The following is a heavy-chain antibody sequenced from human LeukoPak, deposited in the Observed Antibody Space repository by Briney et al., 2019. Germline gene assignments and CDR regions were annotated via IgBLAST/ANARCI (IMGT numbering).Heavy chain of an antibody. CDR2: IRSKANSYAT. CDR3: TRHSDIVTTPFDY. J-gene: IGHJ4*02. D-gene: IGHD5-12*01. V-gene: IGHV3-73*01. Sequence: GGSLRLSCAASGFTFSGSAMHWGRQASGKGLEWVGRIRSKANSYATAYAASVKGRFTISRDDSKNPAYLQMNSLKTEDTAVYYCTRHSDIVTTPFDYWGQGTLVTVSS. CDR1: GFTFSGSA.